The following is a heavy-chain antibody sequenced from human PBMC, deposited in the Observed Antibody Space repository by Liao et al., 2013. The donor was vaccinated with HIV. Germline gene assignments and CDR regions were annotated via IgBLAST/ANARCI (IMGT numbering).Heavy chain of an antibody. J-gene: IGHJ4*02. V-gene: IGHV4-59*02. CDR2: IYYSGST. CDR3: ARGDARFLNY. CDR1: GASVSSYC. Sequence: QVQLQESGPGLVRPSETLSLTCTVSGASVSSYCWSWIRQPPGKGLEWIGYIYYSGSTNYNPSLKSRVTLSIDTSKNQFSLNLTSVTAADTAVYYCARGDARFLNYWGQGTLVTVSS. D-gene: IGHD3-3*01.